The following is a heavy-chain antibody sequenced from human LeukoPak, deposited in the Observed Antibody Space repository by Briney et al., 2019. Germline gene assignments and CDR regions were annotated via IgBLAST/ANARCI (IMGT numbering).Heavy chain of an antibody. CDR2: INPSGGNT. CDR1: GYTFTSYF. D-gene: IGHD3-22*01. V-gene: IGHV1-46*01. J-gene: IGHJ4*02. CDR3: ATQLSSGWPLRHLPFDY. Sequence: ASVKVSCKASGYTFTSYFIHWVRQAPGQGLEWMGIINPSGGNTNYAQKFQGRVTMTRDTSTSTVYMELSSLRSEDTAVYYCATQLSSGWPLRHLPFDYWGQGTLVTVSS.